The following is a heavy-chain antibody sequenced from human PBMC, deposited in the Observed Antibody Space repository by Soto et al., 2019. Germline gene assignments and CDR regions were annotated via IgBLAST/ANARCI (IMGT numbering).Heavy chain of an antibody. V-gene: IGHV3-23*01. Sequence: GGSLRLSCAASGFTFSSYAMGWVRQAPGKGLEGGSAVIYSGGSTYYADSVKGRFTISRDNSKNTLYLQMNSLRAEDTAVYYCARDDDFWSGYYYYYYGMDVWGQGTTVTVSS. CDR1: GFTFSSYA. CDR2: VIYSGGST. J-gene: IGHJ6*02. D-gene: IGHD3-3*01. CDR3: ARDDDFWSGYYYYYYGMDV.